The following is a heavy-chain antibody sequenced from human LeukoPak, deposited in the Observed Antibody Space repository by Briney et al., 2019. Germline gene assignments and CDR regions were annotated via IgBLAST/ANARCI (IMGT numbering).Heavy chain of an antibody. D-gene: IGHD3-16*01. V-gene: IGHV1-8*03. Sequence: GASVKVSCKASGYTFTSYGINWVRQATGQGLEWMGWMNPNSGNTGYAQKFQGRVTITRNTSISTAYMELSSLRSEDTAVYYCARFGVSGYHYYYYMDVWGKGTTVTVSS. CDR2: MNPNSGNT. CDR3: ARFGVSGYHYYYYMDV. J-gene: IGHJ6*03. CDR1: GYTFTSYG.